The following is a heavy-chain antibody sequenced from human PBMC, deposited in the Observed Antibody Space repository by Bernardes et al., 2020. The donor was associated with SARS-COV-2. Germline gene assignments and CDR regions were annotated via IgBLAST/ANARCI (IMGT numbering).Heavy chain of an antibody. Sequence: GGSLRLSCAASGFTVSNNYMSWVRQAPGKGLEWVSTVYSVCNTYYADSVKGRFTFSRDNSKNTLYLQMNSRRVEDTAVYYCARRGAGGWYHDYWGQGTLVTVSS. CDR1: GFTVSNNY. V-gene: IGHV3-53*01. CDR2: VYSVCNT. CDR3: ARRGAGGWYHDY. D-gene: IGHD6-19*01. J-gene: IGHJ4*02.